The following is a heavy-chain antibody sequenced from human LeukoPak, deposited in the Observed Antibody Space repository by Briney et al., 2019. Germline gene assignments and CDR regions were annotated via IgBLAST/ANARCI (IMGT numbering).Heavy chain of an antibody. J-gene: IGHJ4*02. V-gene: IGHV1-18*01. CDR3: ARDRYYGSGSYYNHFDC. Sequence: ASVKVSCKASGYTFTSYGISWVRQAPGQGLEWMGWISVYNGNTNYAQKLQDRVTMTTDTSTSTAYMELRSLRSDDTAVYYCARDRYYGSGSYYNHFDCWGQGTLVTVSS. CDR2: ISVYNGNT. CDR1: GYTFTSYG. D-gene: IGHD3-10*01.